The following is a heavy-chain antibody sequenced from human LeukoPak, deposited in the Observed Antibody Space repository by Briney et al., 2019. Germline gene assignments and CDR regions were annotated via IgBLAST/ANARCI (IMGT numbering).Heavy chain of an antibody. D-gene: IGHD1-7*01. Sequence: GGSLRLSCAASGFTFDDYAMHWVRQAPGKGLEWVSGVTWNSGRIGYADSVKGRFTISRDNAKNSLYLQMNSLRAEDMALYYCAKEQTINGFDYWGQGTLVTVSS. CDR1: GFTFDDYA. CDR2: VTWNSGRI. CDR3: AKEQTINGFDY. J-gene: IGHJ4*02. V-gene: IGHV3-9*03.